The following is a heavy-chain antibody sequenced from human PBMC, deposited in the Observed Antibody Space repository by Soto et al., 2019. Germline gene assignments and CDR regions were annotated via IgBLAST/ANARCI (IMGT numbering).Heavy chain of an antibody. CDR3: ARGMSMVRGVINPWSAFDI. Sequence: SETLSLTCTVSGGAIGSYYWSWIRQPPGKGLEWIGYIHHSGTANYNPSLKSRVTISVDTSKNQLSLKLSSVTAADTAVYYCARGMSMVRGVINPWSAFDIWGQGTMVTVSS. D-gene: IGHD3-10*01. J-gene: IGHJ3*02. CDR2: IHHSGTA. CDR1: GGAIGSYY. V-gene: IGHV4-59*01.